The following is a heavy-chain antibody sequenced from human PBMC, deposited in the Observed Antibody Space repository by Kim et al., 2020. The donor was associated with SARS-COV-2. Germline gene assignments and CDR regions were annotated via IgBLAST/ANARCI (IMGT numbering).Heavy chain of an antibody. Sequence: NPSLKSRVPISADTAKNQVSLQLASVTAADMAVYYCARLTVSGVVMAFDYWGQGTLVTVPS. CDR3: ARLTVSGVVMAFDY. D-gene: IGHD3-3*01. J-gene: IGHJ4*02. V-gene: IGHV4-39*01.